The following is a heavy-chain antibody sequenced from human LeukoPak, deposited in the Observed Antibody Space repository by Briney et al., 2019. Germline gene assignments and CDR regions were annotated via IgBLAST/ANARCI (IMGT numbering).Heavy chain of an antibody. CDR2: IYYSGIT. CDR3: ARTIKKTYPFDY. J-gene: IGHJ4*02. Sequence: SETLSLTCTVSGASFSSYYWSWIRQPPGNRLEWIRYIYYSGITDYNPSLKSPATISVDTSKNRFSLKLSSVTAADTAVYYCARTIKKTYPFDYWGQGTLVTVSS. D-gene: IGHD3-3*01. V-gene: IGHV4-59*01. CDR1: GASFSSYY.